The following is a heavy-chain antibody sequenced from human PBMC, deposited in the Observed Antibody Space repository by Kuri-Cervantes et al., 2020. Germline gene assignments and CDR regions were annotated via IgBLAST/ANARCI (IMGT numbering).Heavy chain of an antibody. Sequence: GESLKISCAASGFTFSSYAMHWVRQAPGKGLEWVAVISYDGSNKYYADSVKGRFTISRDNSKNTLYLQMNSLRDEDTAVYYCARDLLKSYGTAYWGQGTLVTVSS. CDR3: ARDLLKSYGTAY. V-gene: IGHV3-30*07. CDR2: ISYDGSNK. D-gene: IGHD1-1*01. CDR1: GFTFSSYA. J-gene: IGHJ4*02.